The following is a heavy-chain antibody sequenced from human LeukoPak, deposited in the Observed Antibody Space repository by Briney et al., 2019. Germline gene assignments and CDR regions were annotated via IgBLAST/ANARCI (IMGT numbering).Heavy chain of an antibody. CDR1: GFTFSSYL. CDR3: ARGDFWSGYYKD. Sequence: GGSLRLSCAASGFTFSSYLMHWVRQAPGKGLVWVSRIKTDGSSTTYADSVTGRFTISRDNAKNTLYLQMNSLRAEDTAVYYCARGDFWSGYYKDWGQGTLVTVSS. J-gene: IGHJ4*02. CDR2: IKTDGSST. D-gene: IGHD3-3*01. V-gene: IGHV3-74*03.